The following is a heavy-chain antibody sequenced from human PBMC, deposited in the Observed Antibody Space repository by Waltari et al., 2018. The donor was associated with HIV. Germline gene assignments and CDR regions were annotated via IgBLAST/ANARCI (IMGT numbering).Heavy chain of an antibody. Sequence: VQLQQSGPGLVQASQALSPPCAISGGRVSTNGGAWNWIRQSPSRGLEWLGRTYYTSKWFYDYAVSVKSRITINPDTSKNHFSLQLNSVTLEDTAVYFCARGWLRDYFDYWGQGTLVTVSS. CDR3: ARGWLRDYFDY. J-gene: IGHJ4*02. V-gene: IGHV6-1*01. CDR2: TYYTSKWFY. CDR1: GGRVSTNGGA. D-gene: IGHD5-12*01.